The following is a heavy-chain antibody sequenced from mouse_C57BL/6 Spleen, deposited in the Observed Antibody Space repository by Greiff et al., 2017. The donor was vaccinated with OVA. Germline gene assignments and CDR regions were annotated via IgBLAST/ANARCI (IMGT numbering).Heavy chain of an antibody. V-gene: IGHV2-2*01. D-gene: IGHD2-5*01. Sequence: QVQLKESGPGLVQPSQSLSITCTVSGFSLTSYGVHWVRQSPGKGLEWLGVIWSGGSTDYNAAFISRLSISKDNSKSQVFFKMNSLQADDTAIYYCARNLYSNYFDYWGQGTTLTVSS. J-gene: IGHJ2*01. CDR1: GFSLTSYG. CDR3: ARNLYSNYFDY. CDR2: IWSGGST.